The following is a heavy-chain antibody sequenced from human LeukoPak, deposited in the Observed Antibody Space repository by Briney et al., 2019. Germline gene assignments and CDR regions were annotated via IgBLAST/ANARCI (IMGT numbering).Heavy chain of an antibody. CDR2: MNPNSGNT. CDR3: ARSFHTMVRGGEVDP. D-gene: IGHD3-10*01. J-gene: IGHJ5*02. V-gene: IGHV1-8*01. Sequence: ASVKVSFKASGYTFTSYEINWVRQAAGQGLEWMGWMNPNSGNTGYPQKFQGRVTMPRNTSISTAYMELSSLRSEDTAVYYCARSFHTMVRGGEVDPWGQGTLVTVSS. CDR1: GYTFTSYE.